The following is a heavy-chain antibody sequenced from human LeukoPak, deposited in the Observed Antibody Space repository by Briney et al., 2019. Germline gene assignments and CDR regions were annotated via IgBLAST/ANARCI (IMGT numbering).Heavy chain of an antibody. D-gene: IGHD3-22*01. CDR3: ARFGVDSSGYHYFDY. CDR2: INSDGSST. J-gene: IGHJ4*02. Sequence: PGGSLRLSCAASGFTFSSYWMPWVRQAPGKGLVWVSRINSDGSSTTYADSVKGRFTISRDNAKNTVYLQMNSLSPEDTAVYYCARFGVDSSGYHYFDYWGQGTLVTVSS. V-gene: IGHV3-74*01. CDR1: GFTFSSYW.